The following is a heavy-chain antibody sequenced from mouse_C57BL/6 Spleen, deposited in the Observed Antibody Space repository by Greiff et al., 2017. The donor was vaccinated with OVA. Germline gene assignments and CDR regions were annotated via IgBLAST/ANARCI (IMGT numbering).Heavy chain of an antibody. CDR3: ARYYYGSSLDY. J-gene: IGHJ2*01. D-gene: IGHD1-1*01. Sequence: VQLQQPGAELVKPGASVKMSCKASGYTFTSYWITWVKQRPGQGLEWIGDIYPGSGSTKYNEKFKSKATLTVDTSSSTAYMQLSSLTSEDSAVYYCARYYYGSSLDYWGQGTTLTVSS. V-gene: IGHV1-55*01. CDR2: IYPGSGST. CDR1: GYTFTSYW.